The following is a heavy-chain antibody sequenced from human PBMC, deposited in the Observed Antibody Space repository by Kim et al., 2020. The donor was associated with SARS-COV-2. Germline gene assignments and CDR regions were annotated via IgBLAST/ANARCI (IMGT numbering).Heavy chain of an antibody. CDR2: IWYDGSNK. Sequence: GGSLRLSCAASGFTFSSYGMHWVRQAPGKGLEWVAVIWYDGSNKYYADSVKGRFTISRDNSKNTLYLQMNSLRAEDTAVYYCARGAPKGIAVAGLDYWGQGTLVTVSS. J-gene: IGHJ4*02. V-gene: IGHV3-33*01. CDR1: GFTFSSYG. D-gene: IGHD6-19*01. CDR3: ARGAPKGIAVAGLDY.